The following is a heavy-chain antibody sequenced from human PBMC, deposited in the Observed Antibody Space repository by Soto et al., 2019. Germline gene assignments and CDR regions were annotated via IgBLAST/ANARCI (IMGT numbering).Heavy chain of an antibody. D-gene: IGHD1-7*01. CDR3: AKDRRAGGNYGFYSDF. Sequence: GGSLRLSCAASGFTFSSYVMTWGRQAPGKGLEWVSFSSATGAGTYYADSVKGRFTISRDNSKNTLYLQMTSLRADDTAVYYCAKDRRAGGNYGFYSDFWGQGALVTVSS. CDR2: SSATGAGT. V-gene: IGHV3-23*01. CDR1: GFTFSSYV. J-gene: IGHJ4*02.